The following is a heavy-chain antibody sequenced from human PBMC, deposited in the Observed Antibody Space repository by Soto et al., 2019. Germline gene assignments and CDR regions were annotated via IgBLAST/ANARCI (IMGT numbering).Heavy chain of an antibody. CDR3: ATEGGCDYAFGS. CDR2: IWYDGYSQ. CDR1: GLIFSNYV. V-gene: IGHV3-33*01. Sequence: QVYLVESGGGVVQPGGSLRLSCAASGLIFSNYVMHWVRQAPGKGLEWVALIWYDGYSQQYTDSVKGSFVISRDNSNNTVMLKMNNLRVDDTAVYCCATEGGCDYAFGSWGQGTLFTVS. J-gene: IGHJ4*02. D-gene: IGHD2-21*02.